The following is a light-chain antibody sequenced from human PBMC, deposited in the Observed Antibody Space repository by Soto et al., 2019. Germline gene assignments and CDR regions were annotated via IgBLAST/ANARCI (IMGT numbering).Light chain of an antibody. J-gene: IGKJ1*01. CDR2: RAS. Sequence: IVMTQSPSTLSVSQGERATLSCRASQNIYSNVAWYQQRPGQAPRLLIYRASTRAPGIPARFSGSGSGTEFTLTISSLRSEDSAIYECQQYFEWPPMKFGQGTKVEIK. CDR3: QQYFEWPPMK. CDR1: QNIYSN. V-gene: IGKV3-15*01.